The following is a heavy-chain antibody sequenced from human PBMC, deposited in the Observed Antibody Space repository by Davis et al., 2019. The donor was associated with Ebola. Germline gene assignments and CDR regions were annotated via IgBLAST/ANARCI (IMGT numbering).Heavy chain of an antibody. CDR3: AADQVYYYGSGSYYHKGGFDY. CDR1: GFTFTSSA. CDR2: IVVGSGNT. Sequence: SVKVSCKASGFTFTSSAVQWVRQARGQRLEWIGWIVVGSGNTNYAQKFQERVTITRDMSTSTAYMELSSLRSEDTAVYYCAADQVYYYGSGSYYHKGGFDYWGQGTLVTVSS. J-gene: IGHJ4*02. V-gene: IGHV1-58*01. D-gene: IGHD3-10*01.